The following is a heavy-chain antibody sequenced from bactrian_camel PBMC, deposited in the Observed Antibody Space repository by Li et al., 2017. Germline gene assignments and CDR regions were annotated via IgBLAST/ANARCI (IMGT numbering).Heavy chain of an antibody. J-gene: IGHJ4*01. D-gene: IGHD5*01. CDR2: ISADGGRI. V-gene: IGHV3S40*01. Sequence: LRLSCAASGFAFSSTDMSWVRQVPGKGLRWVSDISADGGRIYYGNSFEGRFIISRDNAKNMLYLQMNNLQPKDSGVYYCATGHREPGWVPRSVGTQVTVS. CDR1: GFAFSSTD.